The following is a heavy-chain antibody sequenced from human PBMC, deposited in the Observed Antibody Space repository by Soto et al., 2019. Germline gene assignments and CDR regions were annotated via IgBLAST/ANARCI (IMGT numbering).Heavy chain of an antibody. CDR1: GGSISSSRYY. V-gene: IGHV4-39*01. CDR2: IHYSGST. J-gene: IGHJ4*02. CDR3: ARRGSGSAWEFDY. D-gene: IGHD6-19*01. Sequence: SETLSLTCAVSGGSISSSRYYWGWIRQPPGKGLEWIGNIHYSGSTSYNPSLKSRVTISVDTSKNQFSLKLSSVTAAETAAYYCARRGSGSAWEFDYWGQGTLVTVSS.